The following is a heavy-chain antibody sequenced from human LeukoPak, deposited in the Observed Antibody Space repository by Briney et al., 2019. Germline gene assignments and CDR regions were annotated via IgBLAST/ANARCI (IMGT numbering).Heavy chain of an antibody. CDR2: INWNGGST. V-gene: IGHV3-20*04. Sequence: GGSLRLSCAASGFTFDDYGMSWVRQAPGKGLEWVSGINWNGGSTGYADSVKGGFTISRDNAKNSLYLQMNSLRAEDTALYYCARAPTYYYDSSGYLIYYYYMDVWGKGTTVTVSS. CDR3: ARAPTYYYDSSGYLIYYYYMDV. J-gene: IGHJ6*03. CDR1: GFTFDDYG. D-gene: IGHD3-22*01.